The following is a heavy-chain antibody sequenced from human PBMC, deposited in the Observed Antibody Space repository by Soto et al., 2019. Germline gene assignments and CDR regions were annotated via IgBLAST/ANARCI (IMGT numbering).Heavy chain of an antibody. D-gene: IGHD3-16*01. CDR2: IYYSGST. Sequence: PHTLSLTCTVAGVSIRSYYRPWLRQPPGKGLEWIGYIYYSGSTNYSLCLKSRVTIGVETSKNQFSLKLSSVTAADTAVYYCARALFGRSTWFDPWGQGTLVTVSS. CDR3: ARALFGRSTWFDP. CDR1: GVSIRSYY. J-gene: IGHJ5*02. V-gene: IGHV4-59*01.